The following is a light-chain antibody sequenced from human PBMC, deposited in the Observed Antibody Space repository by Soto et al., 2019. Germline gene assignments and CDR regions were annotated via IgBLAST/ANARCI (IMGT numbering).Light chain of an antibody. Sequence: QSALTQPPSASGSPGQSVTISCTGTSSDVGTYNYVSWYQQHPGKAPKLMIYEVTKRPSGVPDRFSGSKSGNTASLTVSGLHTGDEADYYCSSYAGGNNLLFGGGTKVTVL. CDR1: SSDVGTYNY. V-gene: IGLV2-8*01. CDR2: EVT. CDR3: SSYAGGNNLL. J-gene: IGLJ2*01.